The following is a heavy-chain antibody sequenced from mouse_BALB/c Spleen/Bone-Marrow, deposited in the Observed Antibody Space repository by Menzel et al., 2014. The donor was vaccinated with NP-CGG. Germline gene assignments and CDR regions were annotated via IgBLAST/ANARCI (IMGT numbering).Heavy chain of an antibody. CDR3: ARGGYGNVYYATDY. CDR2: INPYNDGT. Sequence: EVQLQESGPELVKPGASVKMSCKASGYTFTSYVMHWVKQKPGQGLEWIGYINPYNDGTKYNEKFKGKATLTSDKSSSTAYMELSSLTSEDSAVYYCARGGYGNVYYATDYWGQGTSVTVSS. D-gene: IGHD2-10*02. J-gene: IGHJ4*01. V-gene: IGHV1-14*01. CDR1: GYTFTSYV.